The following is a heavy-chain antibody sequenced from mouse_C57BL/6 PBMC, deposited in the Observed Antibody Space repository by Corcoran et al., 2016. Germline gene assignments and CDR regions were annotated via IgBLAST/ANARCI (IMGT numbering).Heavy chain of an antibody. Sequence: EVQLQQSGPELVKPGASVKISCKASGYTFTDYYMNWVKQSHGKSLEWIGDINPNNGGTSYNQKFKGKATLTVDKSSSTAYMELRSLTSEDSAVYYGLGSSYHYAMDYWGQGTSVTVSS. CDR3: LGSSYHYAMDY. J-gene: IGHJ4*01. V-gene: IGHV1-26*01. CDR2: INPNNGGT. D-gene: IGHD1-1*01. CDR1: GYTFTDYY.